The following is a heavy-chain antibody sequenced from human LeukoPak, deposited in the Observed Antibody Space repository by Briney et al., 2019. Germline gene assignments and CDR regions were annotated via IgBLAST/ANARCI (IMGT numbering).Heavy chain of an antibody. D-gene: IGHD1-26*01. CDR1: GFTFSSYS. J-gene: IGHJ4*02. V-gene: IGHV3-21*01. CDR2: ISSSSSYI. CDR3: ARGVGELPNTGLDY. Sequence: GGSLRLSCAASGFTFSSYSMNWVRQAPGKGLEWVSSISSSSSYIYYADSVKGRFTISRDNAKNSLYLQMNSLRAEDTAVYYCARGVGELPNTGLDYWGQGTLVTVSS.